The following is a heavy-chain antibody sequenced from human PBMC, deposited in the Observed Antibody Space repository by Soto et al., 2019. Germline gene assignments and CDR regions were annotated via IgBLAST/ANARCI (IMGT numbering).Heavy chain of an antibody. CDR3: AKEPATAKPEGVDF. Sequence: SAKVSFKASAYTFIDYYIHWVRQAPGQGLEWMGWINPNSGGTKYAPKFQGGVTMTRDTSITTAYMELSRLRSGDTAVYYCAKEPATAKPEGVDFWGQGTLVTVSS. CDR1: AYTFIDYY. V-gene: IGHV1-2*02. J-gene: IGHJ4*02. D-gene: IGHD1-1*01. CDR2: INPNSGGT.